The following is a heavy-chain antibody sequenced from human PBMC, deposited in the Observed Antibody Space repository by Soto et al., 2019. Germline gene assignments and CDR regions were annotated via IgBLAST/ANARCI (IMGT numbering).Heavy chain of an antibody. CDR3: ARRNTYWFDS. Sequence: SETLSLTCAVSSSSIDTFSYFWSWLRQPPGRGLEWIGYVHSRGDTYYNPSLESRLTISTDTSKNQFYLNPTSVTAADTAVYFCARRNTYWFDSWGQGAQVTVSS. D-gene: IGHD3-16*01. V-gene: IGHV4-61*01. CDR2: VHSRGDT. J-gene: IGHJ5*01. CDR1: SSSIDTFSYF.